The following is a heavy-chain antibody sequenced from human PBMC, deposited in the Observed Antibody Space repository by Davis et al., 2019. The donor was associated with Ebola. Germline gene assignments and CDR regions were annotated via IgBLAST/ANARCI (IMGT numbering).Heavy chain of an antibody. Sequence: GESLKISCATSGFTVNSNYMSWVRQAPGKGLEWVSLIYSGGSTYYADSVKGRFTLSRDNSKNTLYLQMGSLRAEDMAVYYCARAYSSGWYDYWGQGTLVTVSS. CDR2: IYSGGST. J-gene: IGHJ4*02. CDR3: ARAYSSGWYDY. CDR1: GFTVNSNY. V-gene: IGHV3-66*01. D-gene: IGHD6-19*01.